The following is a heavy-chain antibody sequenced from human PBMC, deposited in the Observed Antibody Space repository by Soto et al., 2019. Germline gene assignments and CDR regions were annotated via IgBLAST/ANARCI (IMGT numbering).Heavy chain of an antibody. D-gene: IGHD1-26*01. CDR3: AIVGDGYNSGPFDY. CDR1: GGTFSSYT. Sequence: QVQLVQSGAEVKKPGSSVKVSCKASGGTFSSYTISWVRQAPGQGLEWMGRIIPILGIANYAQKFQGRVTITADKSTSTAYMELSSLRSEDTAVYYCAIVGDGYNSGPFDYWGQGTLVTVSS. J-gene: IGHJ4*02. CDR2: IIPILGIA. V-gene: IGHV1-69*02.